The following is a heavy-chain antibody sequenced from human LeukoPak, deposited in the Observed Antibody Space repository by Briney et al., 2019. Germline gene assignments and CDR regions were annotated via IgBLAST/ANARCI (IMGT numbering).Heavy chain of an antibody. CDR3: ARDHVAAAVYDAFDI. CDR1: GGTFSSYA. Sequence: SVKVSCKASGGTFSSYAISWVRQAPGQGLEWMGGIIPIFGTANYAQKFQGRVTITADKSTSTAYMELSSLRSEDTAVYYCARDHVAAAVYDAFDIWGQGTMVTVSS. D-gene: IGHD6-13*01. V-gene: IGHV1-69*06. CDR2: IIPIFGTA. J-gene: IGHJ3*02.